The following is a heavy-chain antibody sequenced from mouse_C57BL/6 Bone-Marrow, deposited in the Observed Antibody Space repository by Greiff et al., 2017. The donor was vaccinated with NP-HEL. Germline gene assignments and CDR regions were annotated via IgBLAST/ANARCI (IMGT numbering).Heavy chain of an antibody. Sequence: VQLQQSGAELVRPGASVTLSCKASGYTFTDYEMHWVKQTPVHGLEWIGAIDPETGGTAYNQKFKGKAILTADKSSSTAYMELRSLTSEDSDVYYCTRERWSYAMDYWGQGTSVTVSS. CDR3: TRERWSYAMDY. V-gene: IGHV1-15*01. D-gene: IGHD2-3*01. J-gene: IGHJ4*01. CDR2: IDPETGGT. CDR1: GYTFTDYE.